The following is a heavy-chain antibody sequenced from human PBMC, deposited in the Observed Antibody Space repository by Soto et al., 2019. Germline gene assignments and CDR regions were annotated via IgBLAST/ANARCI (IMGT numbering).Heavy chain of an antibody. CDR1: GYTFTSYD. CDR2: MNPNSGNT. Sequence: ASVKVSCKASGYTFTSYDINWVRQATGQGLEWMGWMNPNSGNTGYAQKFQGRVTMTRDTSTDTAYMELSSLRSEDTAVYYCATDGYYDILTGYSHFDYWGQGTLVTVSS. D-gene: IGHD3-9*01. CDR3: ATDGYYDILTGYSHFDY. V-gene: IGHV1-8*01. J-gene: IGHJ4*02.